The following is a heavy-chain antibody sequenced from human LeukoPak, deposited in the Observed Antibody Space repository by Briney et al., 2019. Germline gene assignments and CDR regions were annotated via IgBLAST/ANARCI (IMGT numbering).Heavy chain of an antibody. V-gene: IGHV3-48*03. CDR3: ARVYYGSGSLYYYYYYMDV. J-gene: IGHJ6*03. Sequence: TGGSLRLSCAASGFTFSSYEMNWVRQAPGKGLEWVSYISSSGSTIYYADSVKGRFTISRDNSKNTLYLQMNSLRAEDTAVYYCARVYYGSGSLYYYYYYMDVWGKGTTVTISS. D-gene: IGHD3-10*01. CDR2: ISSSGSTI. CDR1: GFTFSSYE.